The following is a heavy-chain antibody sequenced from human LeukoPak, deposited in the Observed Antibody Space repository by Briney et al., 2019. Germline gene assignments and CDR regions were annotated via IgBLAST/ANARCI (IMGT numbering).Heavy chain of an antibody. V-gene: IGHV4-39*07. Sequence: SETLSLTCTVSGGSISSSSYYWGWIRQPPGKGLEWIGSIYYSGSTYYNPSLKSRVTISVDTSKNQFSLKLSSVTAADTAVYYCARDGVGCGGDCYYNWFDPWGQGTLVTVSS. J-gene: IGHJ5*02. CDR1: GGSISSSSYY. CDR2: IYYSGST. D-gene: IGHD2-21*02. CDR3: ARDGVGCGGDCYYNWFDP.